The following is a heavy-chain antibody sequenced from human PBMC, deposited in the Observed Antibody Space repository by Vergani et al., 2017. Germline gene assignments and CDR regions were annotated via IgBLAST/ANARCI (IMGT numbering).Heavy chain of an antibody. V-gene: IGHV1-18*01. CDR2: ISAYNGNT. J-gene: IGHJ5*02. CDR1: GYTFTSYG. D-gene: IGHD3-22*01. Sequence: QVQLVQSGAEVKKPGASVKVSCTASGYTFTSYGISWVRQAPGQGLEWMGWISAYNGNTNYAQKLQGRVTMTTDTSTSTAYMELRSLRSDDTAVYYCARDLDYYDRSGYPWDWFDPWGQGTLVTVSS. CDR3: ARDLDYYDRSGYPWDWFDP.